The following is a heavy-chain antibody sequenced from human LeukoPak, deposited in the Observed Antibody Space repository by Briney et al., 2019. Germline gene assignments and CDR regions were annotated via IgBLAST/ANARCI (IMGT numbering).Heavy chain of an antibody. V-gene: IGHV1-69*05. D-gene: IGHD2-21*01. Sequence: SATVSCKASGGSFSNYAISWVRQAPGQGLEWMGGIIPLFGSPTYAQKFQGRVTITTDESTTTAYMELSSLRSDDTAVFYCARGERHIPIYYWGQGTLVTVSS. CDR2: IIPLFGSP. CDR1: GGSFSNYA. CDR3: ARGERHIPIYY. J-gene: IGHJ4*02.